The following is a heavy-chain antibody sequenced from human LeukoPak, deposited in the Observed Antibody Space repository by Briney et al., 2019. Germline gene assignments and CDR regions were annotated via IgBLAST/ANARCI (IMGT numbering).Heavy chain of an antibody. D-gene: IGHD2-2*01. CDR3: ARVVYCSSTSCDYYGMDV. Sequence: PSETLSLTCTVSGGSTSSYYWSWIRQPPGKGLEWIGYIYYSGSTNYNPSLKSRVTISVDTSKNQFSLKLSSVTAADTAVYYCARVVYCSSTSCDYYGMDVWGQGTTVTVSS. CDR2: IYYSGST. V-gene: IGHV4-59*01. CDR1: GGSTSSYY. J-gene: IGHJ6*02.